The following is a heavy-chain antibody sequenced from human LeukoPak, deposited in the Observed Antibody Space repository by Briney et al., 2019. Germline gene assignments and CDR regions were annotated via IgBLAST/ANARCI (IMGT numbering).Heavy chain of an antibody. CDR2: ISAYNGNT. CDR1: AYTFTSYG. J-gene: IGHJ5*02. D-gene: IGHD2-2*01. V-gene: IGHV1-18*01. Sequence: ASVKVSCKASAYTFTSYGISWVRQAPGQGLEWMGWISAYNGNTNYAQTLQGRVTMTTDTSTSTAYMELRSLRSEDTAVYYCARGLQLLGIWFDPWGQGTLVTVSS. CDR3: ARGLQLLGIWFDP.